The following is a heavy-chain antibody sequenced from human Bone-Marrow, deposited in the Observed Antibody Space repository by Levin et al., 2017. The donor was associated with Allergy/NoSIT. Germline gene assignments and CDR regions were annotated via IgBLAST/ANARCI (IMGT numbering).Heavy chain of an antibody. J-gene: IGHJ4*02. CDR1: GFIFSDFY. Sequence: GESLKISCSASGFIFSDFYMSWLRQSPGKGLEWVAYISKDSYRTYYADSVGARFAISRDNIKNSLFLQMNSLKADDTAVYFCARDGGIIDYWGQGTLVTVSP. D-gene: IGHD3-16*01. V-gene: IGHV3-11*01. CDR3: ARDGGIIDY. CDR2: ISKDSYRT.